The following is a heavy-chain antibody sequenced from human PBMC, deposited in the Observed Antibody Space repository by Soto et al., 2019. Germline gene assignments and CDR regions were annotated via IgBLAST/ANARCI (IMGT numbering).Heavy chain of an antibody. CDR3: VKDSSGWYDY. CDR2: ISGSGGST. CDR1: GFTFSSYV. D-gene: IGHD6-19*01. V-gene: IGHV3-23*01. J-gene: IGHJ4*02. Sequence: EVQLLESGGGLVQPGGSLRLSCAASGFTFSSYVMSWVRQAPGKGLEWVSGISGSGGSTYYADSVKGRFTITRDNSKNTLYLQVNSLRAEDTAVYYCVKDSSGWYDYWGQGTLVTVSS.